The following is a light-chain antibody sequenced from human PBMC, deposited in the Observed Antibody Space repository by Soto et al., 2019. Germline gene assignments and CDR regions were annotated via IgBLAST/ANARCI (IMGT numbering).Light chain of an antibody. CDR3: QQVNTYPPRA. Sequence: DIQLTQSPSFLSASVGDRVTITCRASPGINSYLAWYQQKPGKAPKLLIYEASTLQSGVPSRFSGSGSGTDFSLTISSLQPEDLATYYCQQVNTYPPRAFGQGTKVEIK. CDR1: PGINSY. V-gene: IGKV1-9*01. CDR2: EAS. J-gene: IGKJ1*01.